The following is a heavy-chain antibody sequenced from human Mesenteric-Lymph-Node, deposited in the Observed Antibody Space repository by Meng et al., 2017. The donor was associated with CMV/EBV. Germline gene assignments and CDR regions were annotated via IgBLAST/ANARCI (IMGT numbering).Heavy chain of an antibody. Sequence: KVSFKASGYSFTTYWIAWVRQMPGKGLEWMGIIYPGDSDTSYSPSFQGQVTISADKSISTAYLQWSSLKASDTAMYYCARPNFNAYYDGSGSHRLDPWGQGTPVTVSS. CDR3: ARPNFNAYYDGSGSHRLDP. V-gene: IGHV5-51*01. J-gene: IGHJ5*02. CDR2: IYPGDSDT. D-gene: IGHD3-10*01. CDR1: GYSFTTYW.